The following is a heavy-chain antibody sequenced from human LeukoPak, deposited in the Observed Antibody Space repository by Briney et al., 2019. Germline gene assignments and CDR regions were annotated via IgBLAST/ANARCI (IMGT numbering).Heavy chain of an antibody. CDR3: AKDLRAWVVESFDY. Sequence: PGRSLRLSCAASGFTFSSYAIHWVRQAPGKGLEWVAVISFDGSNQYYADSVKGRFTISRDNSKNTLYLQMNSLRAEDTAVYYCAKDLRAWVVESFDYWGQGTLVTVSS. CDR2: ISFDGSNQ. V-gene: IGHV3-30*04. J-gene: IGHJ4*02. CDR1: GFTFSSYA. D-gene: IGHD2-15*01.